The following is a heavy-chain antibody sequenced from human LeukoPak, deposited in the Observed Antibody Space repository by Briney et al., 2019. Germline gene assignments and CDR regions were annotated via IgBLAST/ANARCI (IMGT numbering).Heavy chain of an antibody. V-gene: IGHV1-8*01. D-gene: IGHD3-22*01. J-gene: IGHJ5*02. Sequence: ASVKVSCKASGYTFTSYDINWVRQAAGQGLEWMGWMNPNSGNTGCAQKFQGRVTMTRNTSISTAYMELSSLRSEDTAVYYCARGLDSSGYYGEFRFDPWGQGTLVTVSS. CDR1: GYTFTSYD. CDR3: ARGLDSSGYYGEFRFDP. CDR2: MNPNSGNT.